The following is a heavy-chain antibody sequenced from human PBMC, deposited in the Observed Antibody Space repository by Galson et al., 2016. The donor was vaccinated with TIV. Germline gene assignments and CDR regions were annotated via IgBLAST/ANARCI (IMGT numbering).Heavy chain of an antibody. CDR1: GYTFTRYY. CDR2: MNPSGGGT. J-gene: IGHJ3*02. V-gene: IGHV1-46*01. Sequence: SVKVSCKASGYTFTRYYIHWVRQAPGQGLEWMGAMNPSGGGTNHAQNFQGRVTMTRDTSTTTVYMELSTLRSEDTAAYYCASGNASRWTFDIWGQGTMVTVSS. D-gene: IGHD6-13*01. CDR3: ASGNASRWTFDI.